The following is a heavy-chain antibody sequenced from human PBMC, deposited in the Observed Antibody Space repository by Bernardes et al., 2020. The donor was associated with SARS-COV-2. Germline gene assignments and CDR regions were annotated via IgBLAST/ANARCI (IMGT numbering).Heavy chain of an antibody. V-gene: IGHV4-31*03. Sequence: TLSLTCTVSGGSISSGGYYWSWIRQHPGKGLEWIGYIYYSGSTYYNPSLKSRVTISVDTSKNQFSLKLSSVTAADTAVYYCARAPSGIFGVVTTFDYWGQGTLFAVSS. J-gene: IGHJ4*02. CDR3: ARAPSGIFGVVTTFDY. D-gene: IGHD3-3*01. CDR1: GGSISSGGYY. CDR2: IYYSGST.